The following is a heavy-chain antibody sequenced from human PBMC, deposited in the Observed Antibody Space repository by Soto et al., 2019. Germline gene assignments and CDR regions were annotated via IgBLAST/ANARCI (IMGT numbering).Heavy chain of an antibody. CDR1: GFTFSSYS. D-gene: IGHD2-21*02. V-gene: IGHV3-21*01. J-gene: IGHJ3*01. CDR2: LSSSSSYI. Sequence: GGSLRLSCAASGFTFSSYSMMWVRQAPGKGLEWVSLLSSSSSYIYFADSLKGRFTISRDNAKNTLYLQMNSLRAEDTAVYYCVRGDKGGFDLWGQGTTVTVSS. CDR3: VRGDKGGFDL.